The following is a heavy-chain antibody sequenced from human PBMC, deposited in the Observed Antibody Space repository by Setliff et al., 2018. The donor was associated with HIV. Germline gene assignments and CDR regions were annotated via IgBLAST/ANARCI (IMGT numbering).Heavy chain of an antibody. Sequence: GGSLRLSCAASGFTFRSYAMNWVRQAPGLGLEWVSSISDTGDNTYSANAVKGRFTSSRDNSKNTLYLQMDSPRAEDTALYYCAKAPGTQDYYFDHWGQGTLVTVSS. CDR2: ISDTGDNT. CDR3: AKAPGTQDYYFDH. D-gene: IGHD1-26*01. J-gene: IGHJ4*02. V-gene: IGHV3-23*01. CDR1: GFTFRSYA.